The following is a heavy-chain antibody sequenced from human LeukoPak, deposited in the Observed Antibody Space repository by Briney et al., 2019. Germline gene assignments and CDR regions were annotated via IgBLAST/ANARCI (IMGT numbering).Heavy chain of an antibody. CDR1: GGTFSSYA. CDR2: IIPIFGTA. CDR3: ARPTSGGLVPAAIMEDDAFDI. Sequence: SVKVSCKASGGTFSSYASSWVRQAPGQGLEWMGGIIPIFGTANYAQKFQGRVTITTDESTSTAYMELSSLRSDDTAVYYCARPTSGGLVPAAIMEDDAFDIWGQGTMVTVSS. J-gene: IGHJ3*02. D-gene: IGHD2-2*02. V-gene: IGHV1-69*05.